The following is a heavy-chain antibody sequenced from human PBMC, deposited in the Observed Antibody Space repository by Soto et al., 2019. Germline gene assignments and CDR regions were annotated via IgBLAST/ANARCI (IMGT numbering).Heavy chain of an antibody. V-gene: IGHV3-33*01. CDR2: IWFDGSNK. CDR1: GFTFSTYG. J-gene: IGHJ4*02. Sequence: QVQLVESGGGVVQPGRSLRLSCAASGFTFSTYGMHWVRQAPGKGLEWVAVIWFDGSNKYYADSVRGRFTISRDNSKNTLYLQMNSLRAEDTAVYYCAGDSSGCGDYWGQGILVTVSS. CDR3: AGDSSGCGDY. D-gene: IGHD6-19*01.